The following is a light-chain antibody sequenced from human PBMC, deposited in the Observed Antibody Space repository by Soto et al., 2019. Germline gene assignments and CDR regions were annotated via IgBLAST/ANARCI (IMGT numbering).Light chain of an antibody. J-gene: IGKJ4*01. CDR3: QQYTKWPLT. V-gene: IGKV3-15*01. CDR1: QSVYSN. CDR2: HAS. Sequence: EIVMKHSPATLSVSPGERATLSCRASQSVYSNLAWYQQKPGQAPRLLLYHASTRATGIPARFSGGGAGTEFTLTISSLQSEDFAVYYCQQYTKWPLTFGGGTKVEIK.